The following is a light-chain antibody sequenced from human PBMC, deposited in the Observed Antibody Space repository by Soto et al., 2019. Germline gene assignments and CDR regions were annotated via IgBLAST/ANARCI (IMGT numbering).Light chain of an antibody. CDR3: QQYNDYSTWT. J-gene: IGKJ1*01. CDR2: AAS. CDR1: QGFSTY. V-gene: IGKV1-39*01. Sequence: DIQMTQSPSSLSASVGDRVTITCRASQGFSTYLNWYQQKPGNAPKLLIYAASTLQSGVPSRFSGSGSGTDFTLTISCLQPDDFATYYCQQYNDYSTWTFGQGTKVDIK.